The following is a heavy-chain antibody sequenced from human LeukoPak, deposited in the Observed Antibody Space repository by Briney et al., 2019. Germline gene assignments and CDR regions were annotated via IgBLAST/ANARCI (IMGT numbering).Heavy chain of an antibody. CDR2: MYRGGTT. V-gene: IGHV3-23*03. Sequence: PGGSLRLSCAASGFTFSTYAMSWVRQAPGTGPEWVSVMYRGGTTYYADSVKGRFTISRDNSKNTLWLQMNSLSAEDTALYYCARGIQAGNWFDPWGQGTLVTVSS. J-gene: IGHJ5*02. CDR1: GFTFSTYA. CDR3: ARGIQAGNWFDP.